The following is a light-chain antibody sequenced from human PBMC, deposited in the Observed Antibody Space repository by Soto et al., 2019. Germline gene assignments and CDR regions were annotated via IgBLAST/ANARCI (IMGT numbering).Light chain of an antibody. J-gene: IGKJ1*01. CDR2: ETS. CDR1: QSVNRW. CDR3: QQYNSYSWT. Sequence: DIQMTQSPSTLSASVEDRGTITCRASQSVNRWLAWYQQKPGKAPKXMIYETSSLGSGVPSRFGGSGSGTECTLTISSLQPDDVAIYYCQQYNSYSWTLGQGTKVDI. V-gene: IGKV1-5*03.